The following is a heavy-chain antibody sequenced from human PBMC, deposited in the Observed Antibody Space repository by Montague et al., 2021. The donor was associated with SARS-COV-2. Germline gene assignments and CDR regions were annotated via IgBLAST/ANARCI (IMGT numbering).Heavy chain of an antibody. CDR3: ARLWDFDGLGSYKNSWFDP. D-gene: IGHD3-10*01. CDR2: ISYSGST. Sequence: SETLSLTCTVSAGSISTNSYYWAWIRQPPGKGLEWIGSISYSGSTYFNPSLEGRLTMSVATSKNHFSLKLGSVAAADTAVCYCARLWDFDGLGSYKNSWFDPWGQGTRVTVSS. CDR1: AGSISTNSYY. V-gene: IGHV4-39*02. J-gene: IGHJ5*02.